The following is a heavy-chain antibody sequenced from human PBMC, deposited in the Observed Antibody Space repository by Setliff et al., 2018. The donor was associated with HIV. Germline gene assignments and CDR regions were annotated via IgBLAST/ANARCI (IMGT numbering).Heavy chain of an antibody. V-gene: IGHV4-38-2*01. CDR2: IYHSGST. J-gene: IGHJ4*02. CDR1: GDFFSRAYY. CDR3: ARVSAGKDYYDSSGYYYRFDY. Sequence: KPSETLSLTCAVSGDFFSRAYYWGWIRQPPGKGLEWIGSIYHSGSTYYNPSLKSRVTISVDTSKNQFSLKLNSVTAADTAVYYCARVSAGKDYYDSSGYYYRFDYWGQGTLVTVSS. D-gene: IGHD3-22*01.